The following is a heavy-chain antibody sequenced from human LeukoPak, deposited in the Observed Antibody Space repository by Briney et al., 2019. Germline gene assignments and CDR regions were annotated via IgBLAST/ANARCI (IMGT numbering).Heavy chain of an antibody. CDR1: GGSISSGSYY. J-gene: IGHJ6*03. Sequence: SDTLSLTCTVSGGSISSGSYYWSWIRQPAGKGLEWIGRIYTSGSTNYNPSLKSRVTISVDTSKNQFSLKLSSVTAADTAVYYCARGTLEYYYYYMDVWGKGTTVTISS. CDR3: ARGTLEYYYYYMDV. V-gene: IGHV4-61*02. CDR2: IYTSGST. D-gene: IGHD3/OR15-3a*01.